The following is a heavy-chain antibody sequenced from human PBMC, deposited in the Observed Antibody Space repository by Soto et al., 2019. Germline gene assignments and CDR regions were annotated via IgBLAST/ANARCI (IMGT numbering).Heavy chain of an antibody. CDR2: IKSQTDGGTT. Sequence: EVQLVESGGGLVKPGGSLRLSCAASGFTFSNAWMNWVRQAPGKGLEWVGHIKSQTDGGTTDYAAPVKGRFSISRDDSKNTLYLQMNSLKTEDTAVYYCTTNRHIVGATPCSDYWGQGTLVTVSS. V-gene: IGHV3-15*01. CDR3: TTNRHIVGATPCSDY. CDR1: GFTFSNAW. D-gene: IGHD1-26*01. J-gene: IGHJ4*02.